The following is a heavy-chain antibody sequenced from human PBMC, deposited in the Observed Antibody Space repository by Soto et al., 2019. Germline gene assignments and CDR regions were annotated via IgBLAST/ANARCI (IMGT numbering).Heavy chain of an antibody. V-gene: IGHV3-66*01. CDR2: IYSGGST. J-gene: IGHJ1*01. Sequence: EVQLVESGGGLVQPGGSLRLSCAASGLTVSNNYISWVRQSPGKGLEWVSLIYSGGSTKYADSVKGRFTISRDNSKNTMYLQMNSLRAEDTAVYYCAALLATVVTPFQHWGQGTLVTVSS. D-gene: IGHD4-17*01. CDR3: AALLATVVTPFQH. CDR1: GLTVSNNY.